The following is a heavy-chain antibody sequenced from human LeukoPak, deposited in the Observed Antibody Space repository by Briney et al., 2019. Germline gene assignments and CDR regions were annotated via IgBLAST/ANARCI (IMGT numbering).Heavy chain of an antibody. CDR1: GFTFSDAW. Sequence: GGSLRLSRAASGFTFSDAWMSWVRQAPGKGLEWVGRIKSKTDAGTTDYAAPVQGRLTISRDDSKNTLYLQMNSLKTEDTAVYYCTTDLSSVAGTFDYWGQGALVTVSS. J-gene: IGHJ4*02. CDR2: IKSKTDAGTT. V-gene: IGHV3-15*01. D-gene: IGHD6-19*01. CDR3: TTDLSSVAGTFDY.